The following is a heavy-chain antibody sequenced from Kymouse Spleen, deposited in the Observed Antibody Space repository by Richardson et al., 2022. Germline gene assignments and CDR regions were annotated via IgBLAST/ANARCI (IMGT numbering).Heavy chain of an antibody. CDR3: ARTGITGTPFDP. Sequence: QLQLQESGPGLVKPSETLSLTCTVSGGSISSSSYYWGWIRQPPGKGLEWIGSIYYSGSTYYNPSLKSRVTISVDTSKNQFSLKLSSVTAADTAVYYCARTGITGTPFDPWGQGTLVTVSS. CDR2: IYYSGST. V-gene: IGHV4-39*01. D-gene: IGHD1-7*01. J-gene: IGHJ5*02. CDR1: GGSISSSSYY.